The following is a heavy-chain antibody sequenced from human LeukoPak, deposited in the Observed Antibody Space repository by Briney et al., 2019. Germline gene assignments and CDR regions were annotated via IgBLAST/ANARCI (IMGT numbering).Heavy chain of an antibody. CDR3: ARQRIDTAMAYYFDY. J-gene: IGHJ4*02. Sequence: PGGSLRLSCAASGFTFSSYAMHWVRQAPGKGLEWVAVISYDGNNKYYADSVKGRFTISRDNSKNTLYLQMNSLRAEDTAVYYCARQRIDTAMAYYFDYWGQGTLVTVSS. D-gene: IGHD5-18*01. V-gene: IGHV3-30-3*01. CDR2: ISYDGNNK. CDR1: GFTFSSYA.